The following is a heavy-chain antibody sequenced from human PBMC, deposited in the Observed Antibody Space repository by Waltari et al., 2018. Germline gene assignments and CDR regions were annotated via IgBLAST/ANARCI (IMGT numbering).Heavy chain of an antibody. J-gene: IGHJ4*02. CDR2: RSYDGSNK. CDR1: GFTFSSYA. V-gene: IGHV3-30-3*01. CDR3: ARVPGEGATDY. D-gene: IGHD1-26*01. Sequence: QVQLVESGGGVVQPGRSLRLSCAASGFTFSSYAMHWVRQAPGKGLEWVAVRSYDGSNKYYADSVKGRFTISRDNSKNTLYLQMNSLRAEDTAVYYCARVPGEGATDYWGQGTLVTVSS.